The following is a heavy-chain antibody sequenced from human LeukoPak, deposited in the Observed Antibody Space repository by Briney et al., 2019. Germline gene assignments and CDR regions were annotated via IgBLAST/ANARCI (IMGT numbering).Heavy chain of an antibody. J-gene: IGHJ4*02. CDR1: GYTFSGYY. D-gene: IGHD3-9*01. CDR2: INPKSGGT. Sequence: ASVKVSCKASGYTFSGYYMHWVRQAPGQGLEWMGWINPKSGGTNYAQKFQGRVTMTRDTSISTAYMELSRLRSDDTAVYYCARGLTLYDILTGYYVWGQGTLVTVSS. V-gene: IGHV1-2*02. CDR3: ARGLTLYDILTGYYV.